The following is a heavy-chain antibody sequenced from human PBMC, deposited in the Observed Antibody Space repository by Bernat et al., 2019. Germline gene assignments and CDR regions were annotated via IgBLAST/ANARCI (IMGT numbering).Heavy chain of an antibody. Sequence: EVQLVESGGGLVQPGGSLRLSCAASGFTFSSYAMHWVRQAPGKGLEYVSAISSNGGSTYYANSVKGRFTISRDNSKNTLYLQMGSLRAEDMAVYYCARGVWGSYRCETRGAFDIWGQGTMVTVSS. CDR2: ISSNGGST. CDR3: ARGVWGSYRCETRGAFDI. V-gene: IGHV3-64*01. CDR1: GFTFSSYA. D-gene: IGHD3-16*02. J-gene: IGHJ3*02.